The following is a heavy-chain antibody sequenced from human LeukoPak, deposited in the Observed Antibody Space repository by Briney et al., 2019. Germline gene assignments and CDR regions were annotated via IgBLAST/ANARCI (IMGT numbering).Heavy chain of an antibody. V-gene: IGHV1-2*02. Sequence: GASVKVSCKASGYTFTGYYMHWVRQAPGQGLEWMGGINPNSGGTNYAQKFQGRVTITRDTSISTAYMELSRLRSDDTAVYYCARDKGSIAAPFDYWGQGTLVTVSS. CDR2: INPNSGGT. CDR1: GYTFTGYY. CDR3: ARDKGSIAAPFDY. D-gene: IGHD6-6*01. J-gene: IGHJ4*02.